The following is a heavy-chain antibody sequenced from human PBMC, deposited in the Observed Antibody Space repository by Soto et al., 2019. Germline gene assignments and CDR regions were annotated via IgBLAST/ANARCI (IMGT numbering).Heavy chain of an antibody. D-gene: IGHD6-19*01. CDR3: AKSGSGWYNWFDP. CDR2: ISYDGSNK. CDR1: GFTFSSYG. Sequence: GGSLRLSCAASGFTFSSYGMHWVRQAPGKGLEWVAVISYDGSNKYYADSVKGRFTISRGNSKNTLYLQMNSLRAEDTAVYYCAKSGSGWYNWFDPWGQGTLVTVSS. J-gene: IGHJ5*02. V-gene: IGHV3-30*18.